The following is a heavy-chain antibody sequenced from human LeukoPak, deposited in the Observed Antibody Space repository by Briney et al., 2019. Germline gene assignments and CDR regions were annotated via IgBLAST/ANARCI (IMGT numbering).Heavy chain of an antibody. D-gene: IGHD6-13*01. CDR2: INHSGST. V-gene: IGHV4-34*01. J-gene: IGHJ6*02. CDR1: GGSFSGYY. CDR3: ARGFSSSWVYGMDV. Sequence: SETLSLTCAVYGGSFSGYYWSWIRQPPGKGLEWIGEINHSGSTNYNPSLKSRVTISVDTSKNQFSLKLSSVTAADTAVYYCARGFSSSWVYGMDVWGQGTTVTVSS.